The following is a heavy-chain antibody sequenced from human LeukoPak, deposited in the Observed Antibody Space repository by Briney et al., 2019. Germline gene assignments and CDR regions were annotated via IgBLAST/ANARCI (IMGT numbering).Heavy chain of an antibody. Sequence: SVKVSCKASGGTFSSYAISWVRQAPGQGREWMGRIIPIFGTANYAQKFQGRVTITTDESTSTAYMELSSLRSEDTAVYYCARDRYYYDSSGYPGAFDIWGQGTMVTVSS. CDR2: IIPIFGTA. CDR3: ARDRYYYDSSGYPGAFDI. J-gene: IGHJ3*02. CDR1: GGTFSSYA. V-gene: IGHV1-69*05. D-gene: IGHD3-22*01.